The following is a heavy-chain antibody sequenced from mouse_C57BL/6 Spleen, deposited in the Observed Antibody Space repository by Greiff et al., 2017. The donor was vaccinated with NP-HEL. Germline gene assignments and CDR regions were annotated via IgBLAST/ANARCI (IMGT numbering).Heavy chain of an antibody. CDR3: ARGDYYGRYFDV. CDR1: GYTFTDYN. J-gene: IGHJ1*03. V-gene: IGHV1-18*01. CDR2: INPNNGGT. D-gene: IGHD1-1*01. Sequence: VQLQQSGPELVKPGASVKIPCKASGYTFTDYNMDWVKQSHGKSLEWIGDINPNNGGTIYNQKFKGKATLTVDKSSSTAYMELRSLTSEDTAVYYCARGDYYGRYFDVWGTGTTVTVSS.